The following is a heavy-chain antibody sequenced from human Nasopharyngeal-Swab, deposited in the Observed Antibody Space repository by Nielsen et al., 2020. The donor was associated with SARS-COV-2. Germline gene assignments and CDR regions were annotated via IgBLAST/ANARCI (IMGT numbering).Heavy chain of an antibody. J-gene: IGHJ6*03. CDR2: IYYSGST. CDR1: GGSISSYY. CDR3: ARGHYDFWGSYYYYYMDV. V-gene: IGHV4-59*01. D-gene: IGHD3-3*01. Sequence: SETLSLTCTVSGGSISSYYWSWIRQPPGKGLEWIGYIYYSGSTNYNPSLKSRVTISVATSKNQFSLKLSSVTAADTAVYYCARGHYDFWGSYYYYYMDVWGKGTTVTVSS.